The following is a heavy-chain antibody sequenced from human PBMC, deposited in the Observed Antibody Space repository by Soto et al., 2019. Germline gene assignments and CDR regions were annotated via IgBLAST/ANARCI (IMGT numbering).Heavy chain of an antibody. CDR1: GGSTGSSAYY. CDR2: SYYTGNA. V-gene: IGHV4-39*01. J-gene: IGHJ4*02. Sequence: SETLSLTCTVSGGSTGSSAYYWGWIRQPPGKGLEWIGSSYYTGNAYYNVSLKSRVTISVDTSKNQFSLKLSSVTAADTAIYYCARCFYGSGSYQPDYWGQGTLVTVSS. CDR3: ARCFYGSGSYQPDY. D-gene: IGHD3-10*01.